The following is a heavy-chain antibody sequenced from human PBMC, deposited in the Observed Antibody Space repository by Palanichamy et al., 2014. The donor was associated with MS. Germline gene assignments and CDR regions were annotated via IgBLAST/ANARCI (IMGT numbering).Heavy chain of an antibody. CDR2: IYWDDDK. CDR3: AHRPGYSSISGKGSFDV. D-gene: IGHD2-2*01. J-gene: IGHJ3*01. Sequence: QITLKESGPTLVKPTQTLTLTCSCSGFSLTTTGVGVGWIRQPPGKALEWLALIYWDDDKRYSPSLKNRLNITKDSSNNHVVVTMTNMDPVDTATYYCAHRPGYSSISGKGSFDVWGPGTMVTVSS. CDR1: GFSLTTTGVG. V-gene: IGHV2-5*02.